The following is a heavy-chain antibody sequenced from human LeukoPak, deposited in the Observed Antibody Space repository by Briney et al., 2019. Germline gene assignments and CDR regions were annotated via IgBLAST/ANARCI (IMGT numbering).Heavy chain of an antibody. J-gene: IGHJ5*02. V-gene: IGHV4-59*08. CDR3: ARATHRSYNWFDP. CDR2: IYYSGST. Sequence: SETLSLTCTVSGGSISSYYWSWIRQPPGKGLEWIGYIYYSGSTNYNPSLKSRVTISVDTSKNQFSLKLSSVTAADTAVYYCARATHRSYNWFDPWGQGTLVTVSS. CDR1: GGSISSYY.